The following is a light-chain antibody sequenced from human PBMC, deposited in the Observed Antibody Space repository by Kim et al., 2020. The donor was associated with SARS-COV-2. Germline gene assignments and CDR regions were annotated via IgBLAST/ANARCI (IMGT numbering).Light chain of an antibody. CDR3: QAWDSSTGV. CDR1: KLGDKY. V-gene: IGLV3-1*01. J-gene: IGLJ3*02. Sequence: SVAPGQTASITCSGDKLGDKYACWYQQKPGQAPVLVIYQDSKRPSGIPERFSGSNSGNTATLTIRGTQAMDEADYYCQAWDSSTGVFGGGTQLTVL. CDR2: QDS.